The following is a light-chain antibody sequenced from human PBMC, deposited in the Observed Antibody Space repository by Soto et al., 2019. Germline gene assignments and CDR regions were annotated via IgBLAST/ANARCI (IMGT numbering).Light chain of an antibody. CDR2: EAS. V-gene: IGLV2-23*01. Sequence: QSVLPQPASVSGSPGQSITISCTGTSSDVGSYNLVSWYQQHPGKAPKLMIYEASKRPSGVSNRFSGSKSGNTASLTISWLQAEYEADYYCCSYAGSSTVVFGGGTKLTVL. CDR3: CSYAGSSTVV. CDR1: SSDVGSYNL. J-gene: IGLJ2*01.